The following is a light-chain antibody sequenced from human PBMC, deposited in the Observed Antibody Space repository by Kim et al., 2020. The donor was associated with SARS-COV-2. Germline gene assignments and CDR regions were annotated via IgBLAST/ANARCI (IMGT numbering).Light chain of an antibody. V-gene: IGKV1-8*01. Sequence: IRMTQSPSSFSASTGDRVTITCRASQGISTYLVWYQQKPGKAPKLLIYAASTLQSGVPSRFSGSGSGTDFTLTINCLQSEDFATYYCQQYYSCPPTFGQGAKVDIK. J-gene: IGKJ1*01. CDR2: AAS. CDR1: QGISTY. CDR3: QQYYSCPPT.